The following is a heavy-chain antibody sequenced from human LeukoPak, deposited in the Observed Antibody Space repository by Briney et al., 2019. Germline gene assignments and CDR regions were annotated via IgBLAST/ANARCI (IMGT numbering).Heavy chain of an antibody. D-gene: IGHD3-3*01. J-gene: IGHJ5*02. V-gene: IGHV1-8*02. CDR3: ARAGTYYDFWSGYLIWFDP. Sequence: ASVKVSCKASGYTFTSYGISWVRQAPGQGLEWMGWMNPNSGNTGYAQKFQGRVTMTRNTSISTAYMELSSLRSEDTAVYYCARAGTYYDFWSGYLIWFDPWGQGTLVTVSS. CDR2: MNPNSGNT. CDR1: GYTFTSYG.